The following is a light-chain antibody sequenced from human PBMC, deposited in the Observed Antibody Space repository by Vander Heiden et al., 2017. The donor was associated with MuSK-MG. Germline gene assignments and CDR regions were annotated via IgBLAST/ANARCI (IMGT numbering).Light chain of an antibody. CDR2: GNS. V-gene: IGLV1-40*01. Sequence: QSVLTQPPSVSGAPGQRVTISCTGSSSNIGAGYDVHWYRQVPGTAPKLLIYGNSNRPSGVPDRFSGTKSGSAASLAISGLQAEEEADYYCQSYDTSLSGFVFGSGTKVSVL. J-gene: IGLJ1*01. CDR3: QSYDTSLSGFV. CDR1: SSNIGAGYD.